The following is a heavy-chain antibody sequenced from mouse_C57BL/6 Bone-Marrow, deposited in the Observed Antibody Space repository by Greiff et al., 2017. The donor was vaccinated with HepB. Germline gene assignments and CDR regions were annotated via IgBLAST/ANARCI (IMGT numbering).Heavy chain of an antibody. J-gene: IGHJ4*01. CDR3: ARYDYYAMDY. CDR2: ISSGSSTI. Sequence: EVQLVESGGGLVKPGGSLKLSCAASGFTFSDYGMHWVRQAPEKGLEWVAYISSGSSTIYYADTVKGRFTISSDNAKNNLFLQMTSLRSEDTAMYYCARYDYYAMDYWGQGTSVTVSS. CDR1: GFTFSDYG. V-gene: IGHV5-17*01.